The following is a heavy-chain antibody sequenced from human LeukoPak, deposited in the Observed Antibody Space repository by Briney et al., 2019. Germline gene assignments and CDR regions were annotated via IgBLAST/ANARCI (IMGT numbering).Heavy chain of an antibody. D-gene: IGHD3-3*01. Sequence: ASVKVSCKASGYTLTELSMHWVRQAPGKGLEWMGGFDPEDGETIYAQKFQGRVTTTEDTSTDTAYMELSSLRSEDTAVYYCATAGGVVIVPTAKFEFDYWGQGTLVTVSS. CDR1: GYTLTELS. V-gene: IGHV1-24*01. CDR2: FDPEDGET. CDR3: ATAGGVVIVPTAKFEFDY. J-gene: IGHJ4*02.